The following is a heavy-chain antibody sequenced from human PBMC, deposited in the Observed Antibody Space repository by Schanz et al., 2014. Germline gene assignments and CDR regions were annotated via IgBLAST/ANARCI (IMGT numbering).Heavy chain of an antibody. D-gene: IGHD3-10*01. CDR3: ARGIITIVRGVDVGAFDI. V-gene: IGHV3-48*01. CDR1: GFTFSNHA. CDR2: ISDSGDST. Sequence: EVHLLESGGGLVQPGGSLRLSCAASGFTFSNHALSWVRQAPGKGLEWVSDISDSGDSTHYADSVKGRFTISRDNGKKSLYLQMNSLRAEDTAVYYCARGIITIVRGVDVGAFDIWGQGTMVTVSS. J-gene: IGHJ3*02.